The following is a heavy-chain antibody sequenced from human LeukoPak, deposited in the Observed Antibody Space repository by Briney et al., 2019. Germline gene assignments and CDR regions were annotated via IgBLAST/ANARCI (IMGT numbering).Heavy chain of an antibody. D-gene: IGHD2-21*01. CDR3: ARVIAREYFDC. J-gene: IGHJ4*02. CDR1: GGSISSDY. Sequence: SETLSLTCTVSGGSISSDYWSWIRQPPGKGLEWIGYIYHSGSTNYNPSLKSRVTISVGTSKNQFSLKLSSVTAADTAVYYCARVIAREYFDCRGQGTLVTVSS. CDR2: IYHSGST. V-gene: IGHV4-59*08.